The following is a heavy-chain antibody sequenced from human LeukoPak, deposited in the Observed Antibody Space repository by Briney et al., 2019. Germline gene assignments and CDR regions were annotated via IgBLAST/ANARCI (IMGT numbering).Heavy chain of an antibody. CDR2: ISYDGSNK. CDR1: GFTFSSYA. V-gene: IGHV3-30*04. D-gene: IGHD6-13*01. Sequence: GGSLRLSCAASGFTFSSYAMHWVRQAPGKGLECVAVISYDGSNKYYADSVKGRFTISRDNSKNTLYLQMNSLRAEDTAVYYCARDSQYSSSWYTSWGQGTLVTVSS. CDR3: ARDSQYSSSWYTS. J-gene: IGHJ4*02.